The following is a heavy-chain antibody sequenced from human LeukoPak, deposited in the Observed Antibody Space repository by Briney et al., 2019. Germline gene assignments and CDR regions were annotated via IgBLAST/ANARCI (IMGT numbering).Heavy chain of an antibody. CDR1: GFTFSSYA. CDR3: AREGRIVPAAREDAFDI. J-gene: IGHJ3*02. D-gene: IGHD2-2*01. CDR2: ISYDGSNK. Sequence: PGRSLRLSCAASGFTFSSYAMHWVRQAPGKGLEWVAVISYDGSNKYYADSVKGRFTISRDNSKNTLYLQMNSLRAEDTAVYYCAREGRIVPAAREDAFDIWGQGTMVTVSS. V-gene: IGHV3-30-3*01.